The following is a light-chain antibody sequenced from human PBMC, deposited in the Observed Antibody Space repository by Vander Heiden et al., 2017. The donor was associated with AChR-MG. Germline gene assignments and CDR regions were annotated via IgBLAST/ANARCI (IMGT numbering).Light chain of an antibody. Sequence: AIQMTQSPFSLSASVGDRVTITCRASQDISSALIWYQQKPGKVPKVLIYDASSLVSGVPSRFSGSGSGTEFTLTISSLQPEDFATYHCQQASSYPLTFGGGTKVEIK. CDR1: QDISSA. V-gene: IGKV1-13*02. CDR3: QQASSYPLT. CDR2: DAS. J-gene: IGKJ4*01.